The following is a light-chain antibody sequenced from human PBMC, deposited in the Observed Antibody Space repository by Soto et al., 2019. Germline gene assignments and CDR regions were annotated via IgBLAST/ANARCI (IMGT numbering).Light chain of an antibody. CDR3: QQSET. Sequence: DIQMTQSPSTLAASVGXRVTINCRASQSISSWLAWYQQKPGKAPKLLIYDASSLESGVPSRFSGSGSGTEFTLTSSSLQPHDFATYYCQQSETFVQETKVDIK. CDR2: DAS. J-gene: IGKJ1*01. V-gene: IGKV1-5*01. CDR1: QSISSW.